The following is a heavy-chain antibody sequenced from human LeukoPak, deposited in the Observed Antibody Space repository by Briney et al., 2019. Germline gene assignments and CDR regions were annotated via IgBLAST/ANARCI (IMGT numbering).Heavy chain of an antibody. J-gene: IGHJ5*02. CDR3: ARGASDYTNENWFDP. V-gene: IGHV4-34*01. D-gene: IGHD4-11*01. Sequence: SETLSLTCAVYGGSFSGYSWSWIRQPPGKGLEWIGKIHPGGITNYNPSLKSRVTISVDTSKKRFSLSLRSVTAADTAVYFCARGASDYTNENWFDPWGQGTLVTVSS. CDR1: GGSFSGYS. CDR2: IHPGGIT.